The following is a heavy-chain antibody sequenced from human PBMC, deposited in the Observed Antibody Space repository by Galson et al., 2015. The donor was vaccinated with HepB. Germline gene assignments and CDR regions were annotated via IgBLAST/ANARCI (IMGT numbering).Heavy chain of an antibody. V-gene: IGHV3-74*01. CDR2: TNSDGSTT. CDR1: GFTFSSYG. J-gene: IGHJ4*02. D-gene: IGHD5-12*01. CDR3: ARPYSGYEGVDY. Sequence: SLRLSCAASGFTFSSYGMHWVRQAPGKGLVWVSRTNSDGSTTNYADSVKGRFTISRDNSKNTLYLQMNSLRAEDTAVYYCARPYSGYEGVDYWGQGTLVTASS.